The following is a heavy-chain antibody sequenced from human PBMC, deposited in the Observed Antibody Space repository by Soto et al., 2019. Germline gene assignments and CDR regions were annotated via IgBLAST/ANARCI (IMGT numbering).Heavy chain of an antibody. CDR1: GFTFRMYW. V-gene: IGHV3-74*01. Sequence: PGGSLRLSCAASGFTFRMYWMHWVRQVPGKGPEWVSRINDDGISTNYADSVKGRFTISRDNAKNTLYLQMKALRVEDTGVYYCTRGPRPNSTGKGAFWGQGTLVTVSS. J-gene: IGHJ4*02. CDR2: INDDGIST. CDR3: TRGPRPNSTGKGAF. D-gene: IGHD1-1*01.